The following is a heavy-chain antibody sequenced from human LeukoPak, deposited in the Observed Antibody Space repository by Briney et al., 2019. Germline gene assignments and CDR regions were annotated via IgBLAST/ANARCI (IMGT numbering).Heavy chain of an antibody. CDR3: AELGITMIGGV. V-gene: IGHV4-39*01. CDR2: IFYNGNT. D-gene: IGHD3-10*02. J-gene: IGHJ6*04. Sequence: SETLSLTCTVSAGFISSSNSYWAWIRQPPGKGLEWIANIFYNGNTYYNPSLKSRVTISVDTSKNQFSLTLTSVTATDTAVYYCAELGITMIGGVWGKGTTVTISS. CDR1: AGFISSSNSY.